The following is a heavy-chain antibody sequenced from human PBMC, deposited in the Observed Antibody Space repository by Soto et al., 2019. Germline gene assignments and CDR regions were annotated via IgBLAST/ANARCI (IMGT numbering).Heavy chain of an antibody. J-gene: IGHJ3*02. CDR2: IYYSGST. V-gene: IGHV4-59*08. CDR3: ARLATSSVDAFDI. Sequence: SETLSLTCTVSGGSISSYYWSWIRQPPGKGLEWIGYIYYSGSTNYNPSLKSRVTISVDTSKKQFSLKLSSVTAADTAVYYCARLATSSVDAFDIWGQGPSVTVSS. CDR1: GGSISSYY.